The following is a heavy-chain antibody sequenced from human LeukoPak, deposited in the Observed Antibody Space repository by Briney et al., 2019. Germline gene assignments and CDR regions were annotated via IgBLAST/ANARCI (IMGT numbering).Heavy chain of an antibody. Sequence: WASVKLSCKASGYTFTSYDINWVRQATGQGLEWMGWMNPNSGNTGYAQKFQGRVTMARNTSINTAYMELSSLRSEDTAVYYCASIPIDGDYDYWGQGTLVTVSS. CDR1: GYTFTSYD. J-gene: IGHJ4*02. V-gene: IGHV1-8*01. D-gene: IGHD2-21*01. CDR2: MNPNSGNT. CDR3: ASIPIDGDYDY.